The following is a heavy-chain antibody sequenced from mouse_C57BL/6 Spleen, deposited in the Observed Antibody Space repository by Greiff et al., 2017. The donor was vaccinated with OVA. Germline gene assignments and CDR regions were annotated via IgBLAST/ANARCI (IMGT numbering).Heavy chain of an antibody. V-gene: IGHV1-69*01. CDR2: IDPSDSYT. CDR1: GYTFTSYW. J-gene: IGHJ1*03. D-gene: IGHD1-1*01. CDR3: ARKDYGSFYWYFDV. Sequence: VQLQQPGAELVMPGASVKLSCKASGYTFTSYWMHWVKQRPGQGLEWIGEIDPSDSYTNYNQKFKGKSTLTVDKSSSTAYMQLSSLTSEDSAVYYCARKDYGSFYWYFDVWGTGTTVTVSS.